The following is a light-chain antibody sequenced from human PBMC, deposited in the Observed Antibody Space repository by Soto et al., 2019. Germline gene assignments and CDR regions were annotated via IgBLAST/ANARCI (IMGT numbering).Light chain of an antibody. J-gene: IGKJ2*03. V-gene: IGKV1-5*01. Sequence: DIQLTQSPSPLSASVGDRVTITCRASQSIDRWLAWYQQKLGKAPELLIQDASSLESGVPSRFSGSGSGTEFTLTINILQPDDFATYYCQQYNHYYSFGQGTKLEIK. CDR3: QQYNHYYS. CDR1: QSIDRW. CDR2: DAS.